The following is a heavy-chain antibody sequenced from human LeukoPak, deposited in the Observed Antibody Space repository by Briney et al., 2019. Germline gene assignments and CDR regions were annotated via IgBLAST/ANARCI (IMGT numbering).Heavy chain of an antibody. D-gene: IGHD4-23*01. CDR1: GGSLSGDY. J-gene: IGHJ4*02. V-gene: IGHV4-34*01. CDR3: ARGGWEHLLDY. CDR2: INHSGST. Sequence: PSETLSLTCAVYGGSLSGDYWSWIRQPPGKGLEWIGEINHSGSTNYNPSLQSRVTISVDRSKNQFSLKLSSVTAADTAVYYCARGGWEHLLDYWGQGTLVTVSS.